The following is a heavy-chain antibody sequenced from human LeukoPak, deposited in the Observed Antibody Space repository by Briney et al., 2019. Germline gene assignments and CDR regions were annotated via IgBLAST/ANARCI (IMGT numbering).Heavy chain of an antibody. D-gene: IGHD3-22*01. V-gene: IGHV3-66*01. CDR2: IYSGGGT. J-gene: IGHJ4*02. CDR1: GFTVSSNY. Sequence: PGGSLRLSCAASGFTVSSNYMSWVRQAPGKGLEWVSVIYSGGGTYYADSVKGRFTISRDNAKNSLYLEMNSLRAEDTAVYYCARDYYDSSGSYSLDYSGQGTLVTVSS. CDR3: ARDYYDSSGSYSLDY.